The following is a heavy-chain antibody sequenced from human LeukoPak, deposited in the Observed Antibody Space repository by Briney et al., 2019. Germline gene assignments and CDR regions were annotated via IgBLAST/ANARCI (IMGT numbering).Heavy chain of an antibody. Sequence: GGSLRLSCAASGFTFSSYGMHWVRQAPGKGLEWVAFIRYDGSNKYYADSVKGRFTISRDNSKNTLYLQMNSLRAEDTAVYYCAKDRGSGSYPPYYYYYMDVWGKGTTVTISS. D-gene: IGHD3-10*01. CDR2: IRYDGSNK. V-gene: IGHV3-30*02. CDR3: AKDRGSGSYPPYYYYYMDV. J-gene: IGHJ6*03. CDR1: GFTFSSYG.